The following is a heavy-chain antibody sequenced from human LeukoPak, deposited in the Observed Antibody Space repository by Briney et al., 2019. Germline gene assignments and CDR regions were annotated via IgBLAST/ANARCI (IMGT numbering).Heavy chain of an antibody. CDR3: ASLTTRMGKAFDI. D-gene: IGHD4/OR15-4a*01. V-gene: IGHV4-61*02. J-gene: IGHJ3*02. Sequence: SPSETLSLTCTVTGGTISSGSYYWSWIRQPAGKGLEWIGRIYTSGSTNYNPSLKSRVTISVDTSKNQFSLKLSSVTAADTAVYYCASLTTRMGKAFDIWGQGTMVTVSS. CDR2: IYTSGST. CDR1: GGTISSGSYY.